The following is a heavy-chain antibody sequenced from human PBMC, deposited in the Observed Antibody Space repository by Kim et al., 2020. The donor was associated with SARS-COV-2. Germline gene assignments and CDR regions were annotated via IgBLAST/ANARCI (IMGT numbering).Heavy chain of an antibody. Sequence: KSRVTISVDTSKNQFSLKLSSVTAADTAVYYCARPSGYDSGRRRADAFDIWGQGTMVTVSS. V-gene: IGHV4-31*02. J-gene: IGHJ3*02. CDR3: ARPSGYDSGRRRADAFDI. D-gene: IGHD5-12*01.